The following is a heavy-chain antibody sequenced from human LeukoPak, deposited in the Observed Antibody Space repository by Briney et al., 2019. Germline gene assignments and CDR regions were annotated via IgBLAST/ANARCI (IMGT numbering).Heavy chain of an antibody. V-gene: IGHV4-59*01. CDR1: GGSISSYY. CDR2: IYYSGST. J-gene: IGHJ4*02. CDR3: ARVELYYYDSSGYYLNFDY. D-gene: IGHD3-22*01. Sequence: SETLSLTCTVSGGSISSYYWSWIRQPPGKGLEWIGYIYYSGSTNYNPSLKSRVTISVDTSKNQFSLKLSSVTAADTAVYYCARVELYYYDSSGYYLNFDYWGQGTLVTVSS.